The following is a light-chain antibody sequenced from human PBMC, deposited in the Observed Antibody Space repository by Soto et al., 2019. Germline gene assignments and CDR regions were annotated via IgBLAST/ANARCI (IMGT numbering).Light chain of an antibody. CDR1: QSITRY. CDR2: AAS. Sequence: DIPMTQSPSSLSASVGDRVTITCRASQSITRYLNWYQQKPGKAPKLLIYAASSLQSGVPSRFSGSGSGTDFTLTITSLQPEDFATYYCQQSYSTPRTFGPGTKVDIK. CDR3: QQSYSTPRT. V-gene: IGKV1-39*01. J-gene: IGKJ3*01.